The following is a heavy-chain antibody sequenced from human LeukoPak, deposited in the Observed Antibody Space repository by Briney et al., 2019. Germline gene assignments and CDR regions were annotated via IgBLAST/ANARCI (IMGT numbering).Heavy chain of an antibody. J-gene: IGHJ4*02. CDR3: AKESSSGYYYYFDY. Sequence: PGGSLRLSCAASGFTFDDYAMHWVRQAPGKGLEWVSGISWNSGSIGYADSVKGRFTISRDNAKNSLYLQMNSLRAEDTAVYYCAKESSSGYYYYFDYWGQGTLVTVSS. CDR2: ISWNSGSI. CDR1: GFTFDDYA. D-gene: IGHD3-22*01. V-gene: IGHV3-9*01.